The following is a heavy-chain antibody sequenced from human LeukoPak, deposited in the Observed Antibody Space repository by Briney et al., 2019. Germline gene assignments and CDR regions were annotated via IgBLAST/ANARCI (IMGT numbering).Heavy chain of an antibody. CDR3: ARDYGGWHYMDA. CDR2: IYYSGST. J-gene: IGHJ6*03. CDR1: GGSISNDY. D-gene: IGHD4-23*01. Sequence: SETLSLTCTVSGGSISNDYWTWIRQPPGKGLEWIGFIYYSGSTTYSPSLKSRVTISINTSKNQFSLKLTSVTAADTAVYYCARDYGGWHYMDAWGKGTTVTVSS. V-gene: IGHV4-59*01.